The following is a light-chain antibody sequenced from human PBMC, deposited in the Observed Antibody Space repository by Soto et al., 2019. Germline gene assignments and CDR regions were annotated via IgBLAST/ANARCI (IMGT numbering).Light chain of an antibody. Sequence: QMTQSPSTLSASVGDRVTITCRASQTIDRWLAWYQQKPGKAPQLLIYKASTLQSGVPSRFSGSGSGTELPLTISSLQADDFATYYCQQYSSYCTFGQGTKLEIK. V-gene: IGKV1-5*03. CDR1: QTIDRW. J-gene: IGKJ2*02. CDR2: KAS. CDR3: QQYSSYCT.